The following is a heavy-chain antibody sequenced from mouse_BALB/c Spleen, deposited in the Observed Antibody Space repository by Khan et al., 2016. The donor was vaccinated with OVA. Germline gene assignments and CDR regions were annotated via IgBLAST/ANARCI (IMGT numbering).Heavy chain of an antibody. Sequence: QIQLVQSGPELKKPGETVKISCKASGYTFTNYGMNWVKQAPGKGLKWMGWINTYTGEPTYADDFKGRFAFSLDTSASTAYLQINNLTNEDTATYVCARVGYNGTMNYWGQGTSVTVSS. CDR2: INTYTGEP. CDR1: GYTFTNYG. D-gene: IGHD2-14*01. CDR3: ARVGYNGTMNY. J-gene: IGHJ4*01. V-gene: IGHV9-3-1*01.